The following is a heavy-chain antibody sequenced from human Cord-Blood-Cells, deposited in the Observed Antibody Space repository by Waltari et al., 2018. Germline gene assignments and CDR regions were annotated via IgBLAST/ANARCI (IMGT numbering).Heavy chain of an antibody. CDR3: AAGRPGYSSSWYYAFDI. Sequence: QMQLVQSGPEVKKPGPSVTVSCKASGFTFTRSAMQWVRQTCGQRLEWIGWIVVGSGNTNYAQKFQERVTITRDMSTSTAYMELSSLRSEDTAVYYCAAGRPGYSSSWYYAFDIWGQGTMVTVSS. CDR2: IVVGSGNT. D-gene: IGHD6-13*01. J-gene: IGHJ3*02. V-gene: IGHV1-58*02. CDR1: GFTFTRSA.